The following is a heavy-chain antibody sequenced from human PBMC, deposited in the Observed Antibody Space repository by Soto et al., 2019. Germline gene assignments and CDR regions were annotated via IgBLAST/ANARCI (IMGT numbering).Heavy chain of an antibody. D-gene: IGHD3-22*01. Sequence: PSDTLSLTCTFSGGSISSYNWSWIRQPAGRGLEWLGYIYYSGSTNYNPSLKSRVNRSIHTSKNQFALKLSSVTAADTALYYCARSKCSGYYYVEAFDIGGQGTMVT. CDR3: ARSKCSGYYYVEAFDI. J-gene: IGHJ3*02. CDR2: IYYSGST. V-gene: IGHV4-59*07. CDR1: GGSISSYN.